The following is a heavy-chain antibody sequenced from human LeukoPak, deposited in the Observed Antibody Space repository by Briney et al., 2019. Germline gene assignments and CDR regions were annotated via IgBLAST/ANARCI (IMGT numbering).Heavy chain of an antibody. CDR3: ARLADGHNLRYFDY. D-gene: IGHD5-24*01. CDR1: GDSISTYY. V-gene: IGHV4-59*08. J-gene: IGHJ4*02. CDR2: IYYSGST. Sequence: SETLSLTCTVSGDSISTYYWTWIRQPPGKGLEWIGYIYYSGSTNYNPSLKSRVTISADTSKNQFSLKLSSATAADTAVYYCARLADGHNLRYFDYWGQGTLVTVSS.